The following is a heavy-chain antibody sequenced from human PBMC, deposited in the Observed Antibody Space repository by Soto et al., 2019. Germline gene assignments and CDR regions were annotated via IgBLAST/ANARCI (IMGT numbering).Heavy chain of an antibody. CDR2: IYYSGST. Sequence: SETLSLTCTVSGGSISSGDYYWSWIRQPPGKGLEWIGYIYYSGSTYYNPSLKSRVTISVDTSKNQFSLKLSSVTAADTAVYYCARRIAAAGRDAFDIWGQGTMVTVSS. CDR1: GGSISSGDYY. V-gene: IGHV4-30-4*01. J-gene: IGHJ3*02. CDR3: ARRIAAAGRDAFDI. D-gene: IGHD6-13*01.